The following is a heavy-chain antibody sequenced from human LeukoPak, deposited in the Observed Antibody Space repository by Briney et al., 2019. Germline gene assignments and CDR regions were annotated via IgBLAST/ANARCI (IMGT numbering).Heavy chain of an antibody. J-gene: IGHJ3*02. V-gene: IGHV1-69*04. CDR2: IIPILGIA. Sequence: SVKVSCKASGGTFSSYAISWVRQAPGQGLEWMGRIIPILGIANYAQKFQGRVTITADKSTSTAYMELSSLRSEDTAVYYCARDREQGSAFDIWGQGTMVTVSS. CDR1: GGTFSSYA. CDR3: ARDREQGSAFDI.